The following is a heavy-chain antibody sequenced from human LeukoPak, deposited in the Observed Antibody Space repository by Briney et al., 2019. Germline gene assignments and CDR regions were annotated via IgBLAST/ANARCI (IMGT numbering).Heavy chain of an antibody. D-gene: IGHD4-17*01. CDR1: GYTFTIYD. V-gene: IGHV1-8*01. J-gene: IGHJ4*02. CDR2: MNPNSGNT. Sequence: GASVRVSCRASGYTFTIYDINGGRRPTGQGLEWMGGMNPNSGNTGYAQKFQGRVTMTRNTSISTAYMELSSLRSEDTAVYYCARGNDYGDYVVNYYWGQGTLVTVSS. CDR3: ARGNDYGDYVVNYY.